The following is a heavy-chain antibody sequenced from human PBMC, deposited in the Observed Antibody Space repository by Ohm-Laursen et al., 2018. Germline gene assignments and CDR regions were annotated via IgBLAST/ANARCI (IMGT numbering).Heavy chain of an antibody. Sequence: ASVKVSCKASGYTFTGYYMHWVRQAPGQGLEWMGWINPNSGGTNYAQKFQGRVTMTRGTSISTAYMELSRLRSDDTAVYYCARIVVVVAATPEADYWGQGTLVTVSS. V-gene: IGHV1-2*02. CDR2: INPNSGGT. D-gene: IGHD2-15*01. J-gene: IGHJ4*02. CDR1: GYTFTGYY. CDR3: ARIVVVVAATPEADY.